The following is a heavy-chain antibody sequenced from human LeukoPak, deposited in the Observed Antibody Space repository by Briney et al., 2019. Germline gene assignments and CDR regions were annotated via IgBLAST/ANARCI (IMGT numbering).Heavy chain of an antibody. J-gene: IGHJ4*02. Sequence: SETLSLTCTVSGGSMSSNYWSWIRQPPGKGLEWIGYIYYSGSTNYNPSLKSRVTISVDTSKNQFSLKLSSVTAADTAVYYCARDRGDGYDYFWDYWGQGTLVTVSS. CDR3: ARDRGDGYDYFWDY. D-gene: IGHD5-12*01. CDR2: IYYSGST. V-gene: IGHV4-59*01. CDR1: GGSMSSNY.